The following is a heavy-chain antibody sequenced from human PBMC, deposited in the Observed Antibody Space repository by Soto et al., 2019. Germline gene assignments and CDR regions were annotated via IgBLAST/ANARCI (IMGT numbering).Heavy chain of an antibody. Sequence: GGSLRLSCAASGFTFNNYAMSWVRQAPGRGLEWVSAISGSGGSAYFADFVKGRFTISRDNSKNTLYLQMNSLRAEDTAVYYCAKVRNDYDSSGYYYYFDYWGQGTLVTVSS. CDR1: GFTFNNYA. CDR2: ISGSGGSA. CDR3: AKVRNDYDSSGYYYYFDY. D-gene: IGHD3-22*01. V-gene: IGHV3-23*01. J-gene: IGHJ4*02.